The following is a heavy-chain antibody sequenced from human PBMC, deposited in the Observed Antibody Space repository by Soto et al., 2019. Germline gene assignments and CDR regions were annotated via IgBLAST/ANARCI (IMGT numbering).Heavy chain of an antibody. V-gene: IGHV4-39*01. CDR1: GGSISSSPYN. D-gene: IGHD1-1*01. Sequence: SETLSLTCTVSGGSISSSPYNWGWIRQPPKKGLEWIGTISYSATIYYNTSLKSRVTMSVDTSKNQFSLKLSSVTAADTAVYYCARHPTGFPNWFDSWGQGTLVTVSS. J-gene: IGHJ5*01. CDR3: ARHPTGFPNWFDS. CDR2: ISYSATI.